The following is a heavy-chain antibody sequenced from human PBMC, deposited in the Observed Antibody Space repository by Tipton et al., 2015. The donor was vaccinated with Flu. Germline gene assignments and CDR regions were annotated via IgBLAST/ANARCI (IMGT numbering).Heavy chain of an antibody. V-gene: IGHV4-38-2*01. CDR3: ARRDFSNYVSEPKNWFDS. D-gene: IGHD4-11*01. CDR1: GDSLGSSYY. J-gene: IGHJ5*01. CDR2: IHTSAGT. Sequence: TLSLTCSVSGDSLGSSYYWAWIRQPPGRGLEWIGNIHTSAGTYYTSLKSRVNISVDRSKNQFSLRLASVTAADTAVYFCARRDFSNYVSEPKNWFDSWGQGTLVTVSS.